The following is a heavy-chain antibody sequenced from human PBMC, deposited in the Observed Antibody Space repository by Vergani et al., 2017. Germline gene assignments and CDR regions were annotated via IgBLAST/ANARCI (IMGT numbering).Heavy chain of an antibody. CDR1: GFTFSSYW. J-gene: IGHJ5*02. V-gene: IGHV3-7*03. CDR3: ARDYYGDTGNWFDP. D-gene: IGHD4-17*01. CDR2: IKHDGSEK. Sequence: EVQLVESGGGLVQPGGSLRLSCAASGFTFSSYWMSWVRQAPEKGLEWVANIKHDGSEKYYVDSVKGRFTISRDNAKNSLYLQMNSLRAEDTAVYYCARDYYGDTGNWFDPWGQGTLVTVSS.